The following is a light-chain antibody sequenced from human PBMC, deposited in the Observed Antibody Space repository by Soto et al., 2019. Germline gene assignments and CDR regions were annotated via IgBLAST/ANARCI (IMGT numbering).Light chain of an antibody. V-gene: IGLV2-8*01. CDR3: SSHAGGNQWGV. CDR1: SSDVGAYNL. Sequence: QSVLTQPPSASGSPGQSVTISCTGTSSDVGAYNLVSWYQQHPGKAPKLMIYEVSKRPSGVPDRFSGSKSGNTASLTVSGLQADDAADYFCSSHAGGNQWGVFGGGTKLTVL. CDR2: EVS. J-gene: IGLJ3*02.